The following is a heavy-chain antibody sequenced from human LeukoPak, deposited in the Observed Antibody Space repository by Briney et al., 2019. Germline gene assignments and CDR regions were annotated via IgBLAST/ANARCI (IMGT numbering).Heavy chain of an antibody. V-gene: IGHV1-18*01. J-gene: IGHJ3*02. D-gene: IGHD3-22*01. Sequence: ASVKVSCMASGYTFTSYGISWVRQAPGQGLEWMGWISAYNGNTNYAQKLQGRVTMTTDTPTSTAYMELSSLRSEDTAVYYCARVMYYYDTSTFDAFDIWGQGTMVTVSS. CDR2: ISAYNGNT. CDR1: GYTFTSYG. CDR3: ARVMYYYDTSTFDAFDI.